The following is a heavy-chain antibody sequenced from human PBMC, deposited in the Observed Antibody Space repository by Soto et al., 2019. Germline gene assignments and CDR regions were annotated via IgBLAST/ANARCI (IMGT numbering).Heavy chain of an antibody. Sequence: ASVKVSCKPSGYTFTNYEINWVRQATGQGLEWMGWMNPGSGNTGYAHKFQGRVTMTRNISISPSYMELSRLGSDDTAIYYCARMASSGSLNWFDPWGQGTLVTVSS. J-gene: IGHJ5*02. CDR2: MNPGSGNT. CDR1: GYTFTNYE. D-gene: IGHD3-10*01. V-gene: IGHV1-8*01. CDR3: ARMASSGSLNWFDP.